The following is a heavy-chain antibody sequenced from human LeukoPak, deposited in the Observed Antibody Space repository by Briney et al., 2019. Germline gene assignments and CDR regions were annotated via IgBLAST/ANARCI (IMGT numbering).Heavy chain of an antibody. V-gene: IGHV5-51*04. CDR2: IYPGDSDT. D-gene: IGHD3-10*01. Sequence: GESLKISCKGSGYSFTSYWIGWVRQMHGKGLGWMGIIYPGDSDTRYGPSFQGQVTISADKPISTAYLQWSSLKASDTAMYYCARATYYYGSGSYYGSSVDYWGQGTLVTVSS. CDR3: ARATYYYGSGSYYGSSVDY. CDR1: GYSFTSYW. J-gene: IGHJ4*02.